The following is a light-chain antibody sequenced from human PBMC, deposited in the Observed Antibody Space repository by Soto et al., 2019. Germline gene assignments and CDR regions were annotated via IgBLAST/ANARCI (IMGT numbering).Light chain of an antibody. J-gene: IGKJ2*01. CDR2: AAS. V-gene: IGKV1-39*01. CDR1: QSINNY. CDR3: QETYSTLGT. Sequence: DIQMTQSPSSLSASVRDRVTITCRASQSINNYLNWYQQKPGKAPKVLTYAASSLESGVPSRFSGSGSETEFSLTISSLQPEDFATYYCQETYSTLGTFGQGTKLEIK.